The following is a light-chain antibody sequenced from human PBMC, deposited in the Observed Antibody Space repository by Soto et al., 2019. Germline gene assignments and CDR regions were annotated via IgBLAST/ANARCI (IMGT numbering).Light chain of an antibody. Sequence: DIVMTQSPATLSVAPGERVTFSCRASQGVSRKLAWYHHKPGQAPRLLISGASTGATGNPARFSGSGSGTEFTLTISGLQSADCAIYYCQQYHTWPITFGGGTKVAIK. J-gene: IGKJ4*01. CDR3: QQYHTWPIT. CDR2: GAS. V-gene: IGKV3-15*01. CDR1: QGVSRK.